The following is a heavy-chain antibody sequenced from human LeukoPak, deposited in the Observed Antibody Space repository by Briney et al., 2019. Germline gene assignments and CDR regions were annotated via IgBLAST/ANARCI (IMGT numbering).Heavy chain of an antibody. CDR2: IIPILGIA. J-gene: IGHJ4*02. Sequence: SVKVSCKASGGTFSSYAISWVRQAPGQGLEWMGRIIPILGIANYAQKFQGRVTITADKSTSTAYMELSSLRSEDTAVYYCARIGDRGIMGDYWGQGTLVTVSS. CDR1: GGTFSSYA. V-gene: IGHV1-69*04. D-gene: IGHD2-8*01. CDR3: ARIGDRGIMGDY.